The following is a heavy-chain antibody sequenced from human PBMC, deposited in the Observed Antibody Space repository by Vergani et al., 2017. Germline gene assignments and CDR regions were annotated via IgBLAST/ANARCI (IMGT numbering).Heavy chain of an antibody. V-gene: IGHV1-2*02. CDR3: ARAALRTGVGDWFDP. CDR2: INPNSGGT. D-gene: IGHD7-27*01. Sequence: QVQLVQSGAEVKKPGASVKVSCKASGYTFTGYYMHWVRQAPGQGLEWMGWINPNSGGTNYAQKFQGRVTMTRDTSISTAYRELSRLRSDDTAVYYCARAALRTGVGDWFDPWGQGTLVTVSS. CDR1: GYTFTGYY. J-gene: IGHJ5*02.